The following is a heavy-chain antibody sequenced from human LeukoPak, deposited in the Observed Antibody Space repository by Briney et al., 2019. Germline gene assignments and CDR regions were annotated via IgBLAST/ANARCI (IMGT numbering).Heavy chain of an antibody. D-gene: IGHD3-22*01. CDR3: AKGSYYDSSGSFYFDY. J-gene: IGHJ4*02. V-gene: IGHV3-21*04. Sequence: PGGSLRLSCAASGFTFSSYWMNWVRQAPGEGLEWVSSISSSSSYIYYADSVKGRFTISRDNSKNTLYVQVNSLGTEDTAAYYCAKGSYYDSSGSFYFDYWGQGTLVTVSS. CDR2: ISSSSSYI. CDR1: GFTFSSYW.